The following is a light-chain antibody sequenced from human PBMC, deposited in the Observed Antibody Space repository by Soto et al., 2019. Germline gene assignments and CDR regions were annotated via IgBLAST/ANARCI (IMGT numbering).Light chain of an antibody. J-gene: IGLJ1*01. CDR1: SSDVGGYNY. Sequence: QSVLTQPASVSGSPGQSITISCTGTSSDVGGYNYVSWYQQHPGKATKLMISDVSNRPSGVSYRFSGSKSGNTASLTISWLQAEDEADYYCASYTSSSTYVFGSGTKVTVL. CDR3: ASYTSSSTYV. CDR2: DVS. V-gene: IGLV2-14*03.